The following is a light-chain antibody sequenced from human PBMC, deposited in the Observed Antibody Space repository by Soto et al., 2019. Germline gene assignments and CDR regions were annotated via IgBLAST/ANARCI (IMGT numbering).Light chain of an antibody. Sequence: EIVITQSPATLSVSPGERATLYCRASQSVSSNLAWYQQKPGQAPRLLIYGASTRATGIPARFSGSGSGTEFTLTISSLQSEDFAVYYCQQYNNWPPFGGGTKVELK. J-gene: IGKJ4*01. CDR2: GAS. CDR3: QQYNNWPP. CDR1: QSVSSN. V-gene: IGKV3-15*01.